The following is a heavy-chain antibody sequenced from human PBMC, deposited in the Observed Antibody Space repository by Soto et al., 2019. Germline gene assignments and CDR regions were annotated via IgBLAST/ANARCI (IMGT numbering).Heavy chain of an antibody. Sequence: PSETLCVTCTVSGGSISSGGYYWSWIRQHPGKGLEWIGYIYYSGSTYYNPSLKSRVTISVDTSKNQFSLKLSSVTAADTAVYYCAREPRNDFWSGLDAFDIWGQGTMVTVSS. CDR2: IYYSGST. CDR3: AREPRNDFWSGLDAFDI. CDR1: GGSISSGGYY. V-gene: IGHV4-31*03. J-gene: IGHJ3*02. D-gene: IGHD3-3*01.